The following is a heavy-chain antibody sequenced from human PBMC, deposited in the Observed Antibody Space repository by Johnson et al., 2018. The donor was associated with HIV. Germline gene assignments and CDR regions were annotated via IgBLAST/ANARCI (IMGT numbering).Heavy chain of an antibody. D-gene: IGHD3-22*01. CDR3: AKDPYDSSGYRRDAFEF. V-gene: IGHV3-30*04. J-gene: IGHJ3*01. CDR1: GFTFTSYA. Sequence: QVQLVESGGGVVQPGRSLRLSCAASGFTFTSYAMHWVRQAPGKGLEWVAVISYDGSNKYYADSVKGRFTISRDNSKNTLYLQMNSLRAEDPAVYYCAKDPYDSSGYRRDAFEFWGQGTMVTVSS. CDR2: ISYDGSNK.